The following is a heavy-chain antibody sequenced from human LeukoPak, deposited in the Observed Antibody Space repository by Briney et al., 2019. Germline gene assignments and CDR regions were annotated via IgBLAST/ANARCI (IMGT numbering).Heavy chain of an antibody. CDR3: ARSDWFDP. V-gene: IGHV3-74*01. CDR1: GFTLSGHW. J-gene: IGHJ5*02. Sequence: GGSLRLSCVASGFTLSGHWMHWVGQAPGKGLVWFSRINSDESTIVYAYSVNGRFTISRDNAKSTLYLQMNSLTAEDSAVYYCARSDWFDPWGQGTLVTVSS. CDR2: INSDESTI.